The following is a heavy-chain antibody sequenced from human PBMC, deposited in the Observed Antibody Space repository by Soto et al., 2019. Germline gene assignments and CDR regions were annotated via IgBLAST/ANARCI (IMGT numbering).Heavy chain of an antibody. D-gene: IGHD5-18*01. CDR3: ATLGGTAMVKIDY. Sequence: QVQLVQSGAEVKKPGSSVKVSCKASGGTFSSYAISWVRQAPGQGLEWMGGIIPIFGTANYAQKIQGRVTMTADKSTSTAYMELSSLRSEDTGVYYCATLGGTAMVKIDYWGQGTLVTVSS. V-gene: IGHV1-69*06. J-gene: IGHJ4*02. CDR1: GGTFSSYA. CDR2: IIPIFGTA.